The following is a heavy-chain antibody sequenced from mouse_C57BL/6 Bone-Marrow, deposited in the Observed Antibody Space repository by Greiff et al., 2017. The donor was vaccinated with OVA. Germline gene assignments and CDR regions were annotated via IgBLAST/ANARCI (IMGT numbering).Heavy chain of an antibody. J-gene: IGHJ2*01. V-gene: IGHV7-1*01. CDR1: GFTFSDFY. D-gene: IGHD1-1*01. CDR2: SRNKANDYTT. CDR3: AREPITTVSYYVAY. Sequence: EVKLMESGGGLVQSGRSLRLSCATSGFTFSDFYMEWVRQAPGKGLEWIAASRNKANDYTTEYSASVKGRFLVSRDTSQSILYLQMNALRAEDTAMYYCAREPITTVSYYVAYWGQGTTLTVSS.